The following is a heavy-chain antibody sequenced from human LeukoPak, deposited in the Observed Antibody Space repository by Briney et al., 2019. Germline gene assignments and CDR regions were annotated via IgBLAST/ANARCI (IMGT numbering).Heavy chain of an antibody. CDR3: ATLITMVRGVRYYFDS. V-gene: IGHV4-39*01. J-gene: IGHJ4*02. CDR2: LFHTGVT. CDR1: GGTISTNNFY. Sequence: SETLSLTCNVSGGTISTNNFYWVWIRQSPGQGLEWIASLFHTGVTYYNPSLNGRVTISVDTPKNQFYLKMTSVTAADTSVYYCATLITMVRGVRYYFDSWGQGTLVTVSS. D-gene: IGHD3-10*01.